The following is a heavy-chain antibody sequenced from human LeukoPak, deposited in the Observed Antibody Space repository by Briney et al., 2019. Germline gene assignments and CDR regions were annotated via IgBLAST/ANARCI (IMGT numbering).Heavy chain of an antibody. CDR3: ARSDIVVVVAAPRPGAFDI. V-gene: IGHV1-18*01. Sequence: ASVKVSCKASGYTFTSYGISWVRQAPGQGLEWMGWISAYNGNTNYAQKLQGRVTMTTDTSTSTAYMELRSLRSDDTAVYYCARSDIVVVVAAPRPGAFDIWGQGTMVTVSS. D-gene: IGHD2-15*01. CDR2: ISAYNGNT. CDR1: GYTFTSYG. J-gene: IGHJ3*02.